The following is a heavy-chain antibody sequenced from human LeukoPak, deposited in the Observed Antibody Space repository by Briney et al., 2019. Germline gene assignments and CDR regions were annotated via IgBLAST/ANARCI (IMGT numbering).Heavy chain of an antibody. D-gene: IGHD4-11*01. CDR2: IKQDGSEK. Sequence: PGGSLRLSCAASGFTFSSYWMSWVRQAPGKGLEWVANIKQDGSEKYYVDSVKGRFTISRDNAKNSLYLQMNSLRAEDTAVCYCARGQDDYSNYFDYWGQGTLVTVSS. V-gene: IGHV3-7*04. CDR1: GFTFSSYW. J-gene: IGHJ4*02. CDR3: ARGQDDYSNYFDY.